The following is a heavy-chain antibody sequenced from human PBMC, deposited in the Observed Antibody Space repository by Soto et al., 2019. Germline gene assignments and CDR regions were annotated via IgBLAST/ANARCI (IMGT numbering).Heavy chain of an antibody. CDR3: AKDPLKYSSSWYLEWWFDP. CDR1: GFTFSNYA. CDR2: ITDSGDTT. D-gene: IGHD6-13*01. Sequence: EVQLLEAGGGLVQPGGSLRLSCAASGFTFSNYAIRWVRQAPGKGLEWVSSITDSGDTTYYADSVKGRFTISRDNSKNTVYLQMNSLRVEDTAVYYCAKDPLKYSSSWYLEWWFDPWGQGTLVTVSS. V-gene: IGHV3-23*01. J-gene: IGHJ5*02.